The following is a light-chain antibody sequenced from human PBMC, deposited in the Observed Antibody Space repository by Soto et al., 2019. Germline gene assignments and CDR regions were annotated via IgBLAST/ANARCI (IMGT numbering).Light chain of an antibody. CDR2: DVS. J-gene: IGLJ3*02. Sequence: QSVLTQPRSVSGSPGQSVTISCTGTSSDVGYYNYVSWYQHHPGKAPKLMIYDVSKRPSGVPDRFSGSKSGNTASLTISGLQAEDEADYYCCSYAGSSWVFGGGTKLTVL. CDR1: SSDVGYYNY. CDR3: CSYAGSSWV. V-gene: IGLV2-11*01.